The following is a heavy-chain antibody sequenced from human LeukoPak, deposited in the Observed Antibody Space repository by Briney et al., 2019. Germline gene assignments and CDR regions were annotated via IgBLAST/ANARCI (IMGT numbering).Heavy chain of an antibody. J-gene: IGHJ4*02. Sequence: GGSLRLSCAASGFTFSRFWMTWVRQAPGKGLECVANIKQDGSEKYYVDSVKGRFTISRDNAKNSLYLQMNTLRGEDTAVYYCTREYWANRFFDYWGQGTLVTVSS. D-gene: IGHD2-8*02. V-gene: IGHV3-7*01. CDR2: IKQDGSEK. CDR1: GFTFSRFW. CDR3: TREYWANRFFDY.